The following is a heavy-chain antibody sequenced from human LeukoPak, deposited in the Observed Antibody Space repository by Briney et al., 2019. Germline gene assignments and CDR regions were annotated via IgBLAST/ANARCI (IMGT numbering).Heavy chain of an antibody. CDR1: GYTLTELS. CDR2: FDPEDGGT. Sequence: ASVKVSCKVSGYTLTELSMHWVRQAPGKGLEWMGGFDPEDGGTIYAQKFQGRVTMTEDTSTDTAYMELSSLRSEDTAVYYCATDLGLSREYVDTAIGNQGFDYWGQGTLVTVSS. V-gene: IGHV1-24*01. CDR3: ATDLGLSREYVDTAIGNQGFDY. D-gene: IGHD5-18*01. J-gene: IGHJ4*02.